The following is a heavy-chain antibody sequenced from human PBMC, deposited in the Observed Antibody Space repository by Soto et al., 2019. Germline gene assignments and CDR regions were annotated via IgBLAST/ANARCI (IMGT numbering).Heavy chain of an antibody. CDR1: GYGLTTYD. CDR3: ARSGGGYSYI. Sequence: GTSVEVSCKASGYGLTTYDINWVRQATGQGLEWMGTVNPKNGNTDYAQKFHGRVTMTTNTSISTAYMELSSLRSEDTAVYYCARSGGGYSYIWGQGTMVTVSS. J-gene: IGHJ3*02. CDR2: VNPKNGNT. D-gene: IGHD2-15*01. V-gene: IGHV1-8*01.